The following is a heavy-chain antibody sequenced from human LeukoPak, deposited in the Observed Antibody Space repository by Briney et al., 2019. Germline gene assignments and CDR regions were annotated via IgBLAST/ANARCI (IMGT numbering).Heavy chain of an antibody. CDR2: IYHSGST. CDR3: ARGGYYGSGNDFRFDP. CDR1: GGSISSSNW. D-gene: IGHD3-10*01. Sequence: SETLSLTCAVSGGSISSSNWWNWVRQPPGKGLEWIGEIYHSGSTNYNPSLRSRVTISVDTSKNQFSLKLSSVTAADTAVYYCARGGYYGSGNDFRFDPWGQGTLVTVSS. V-gene: IGHV4-4*02. J-gene: IGHJ5*02.